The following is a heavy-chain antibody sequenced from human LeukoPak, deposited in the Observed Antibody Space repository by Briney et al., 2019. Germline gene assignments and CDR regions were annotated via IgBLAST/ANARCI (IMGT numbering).Heavy chain of an antibody. CDR3: ARGAFCGDDCYLGLGWYFDL. CDR2: IHNSGRT. Sequence: SETLSLTCTVSSGSISTGSYYWGWIRQTPGEGLEWIVSIHNSGRTHYNPSLKSRVTISDDTSKNQFSLKLSSVTAADTAVFYCARGAFCGDDCYLGLGWYFDLWGRGTLVTVSS. V-gene: IGHV4-39*07. CDR1: SGSISTGSYY. D-gene: IGHD2-21*02. J-gene: IGHJ2*01.